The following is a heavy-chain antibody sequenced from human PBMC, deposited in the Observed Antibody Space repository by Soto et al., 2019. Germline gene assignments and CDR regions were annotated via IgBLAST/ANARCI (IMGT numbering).Heavy chain of an antibody. CDR1: GFTFSRYD. V-gene: IGHV3-13*04. Sequence: GGSLRLSCAASGFTFSRYDMHWVRQPTGKRLEWVSGIGTAGDTYYPGSIKGRFTISRENAKNSLFLQMNSLRAGDTALYYCTRASSYAFDYWGQGALVTVSS. D-gene: IGHD2-2*01. CDR2: IGTAGDT. CDR3: TRASSYAFDY. J-gene: IGHJ4*02.